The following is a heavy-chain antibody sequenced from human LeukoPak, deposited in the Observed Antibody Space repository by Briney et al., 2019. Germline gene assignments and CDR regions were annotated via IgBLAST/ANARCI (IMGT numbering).Heavy chain of an antibody. Sequence: GGSLRLSCAASGSTFSSHTMNWVRQAPGKGLEWISYISNTGSVIYYADSVKGRFTISRDNAKNSLYLQMNSLRAEDTAVYYCARGVPAASYYYYYMDVWGKGTTVTVSS. CDR2: ISNTGSVI. D-gene: IGHD2-2*01. V-gene: IGHV3-48*04. CDR1: GSTFSSHT. CDR3: ARGVPAASYYYYYMDV. J-gene: IGHJ6*03.